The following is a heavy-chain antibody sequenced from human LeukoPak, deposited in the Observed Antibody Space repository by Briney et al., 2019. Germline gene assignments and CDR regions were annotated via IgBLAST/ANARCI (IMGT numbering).Heavy chain of an antibody. CDR3: ARAGTTGTTYYGMDV. J-gene: IGHJ6*04. Sequence: SVRVSCKASGGTFSSYAISWVRQAPGQGLEWMGGIIPIFGTANYAQKFQGRVTITADKSTSTAYMELSSLRSEDTAVYYCARAGTTGTTYYGMDVWGKGTTVTVSS. V-gene: IGHV1-69*06. CDR2: IIPIFGTA. D-gene: IGHD1-1*01. CDR1: GGTFSSYA.